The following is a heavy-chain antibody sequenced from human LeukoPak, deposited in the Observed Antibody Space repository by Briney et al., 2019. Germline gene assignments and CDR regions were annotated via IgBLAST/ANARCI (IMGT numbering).Heavy chain of an antibody. CDR1: GYTFTAYY. D-gene: IGHD5-12*01. Sequence: ASVKVSCTTSGYTFTAYYMHWVRHAPGQGLVWMGWINPDTGGTNYAQKFQGRVTMTRDMSISTAYMELSRLRSDDTAVYYCARDPSNSGYDYLYYFDYWGQGTLVTVSS. V-gene: IGHV1-2*02. CDR2: INPDTGGT. CDR3: ARDPSNSGYDYLYYFDY. J-gene: IGHJ4*02.